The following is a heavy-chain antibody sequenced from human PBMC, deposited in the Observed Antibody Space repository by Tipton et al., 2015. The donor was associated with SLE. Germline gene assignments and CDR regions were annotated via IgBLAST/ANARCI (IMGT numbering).Heavy chain of an antibody. CDR2: ISAYSGHT. CDR3: ARGSLGPDAFDI. CDR1: GYTFRSYS. V-gene: IGHV1-18*01. J-gene: IGHJ3*02. Sequence: QSGPEVKKPGASLKVSCKASGYTFRSYSISWVRQAPGQGLEWVGWISAYSGHTNYAQKFQGRVTLTTDTSTNTGYMDLRSLRSDDTAIYYCARGSLGPDAFDIWGQGTVVAVPS.